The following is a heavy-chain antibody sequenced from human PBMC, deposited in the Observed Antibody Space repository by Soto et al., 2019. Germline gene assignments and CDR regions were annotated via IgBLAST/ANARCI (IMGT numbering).Heavy chain of an antibody. CDR3: ARDGAVGGNINFDY. D-gene: IGHD6-19*01. CDR1: RYTFSTYG. V-gene: IGHV1-3*01. CDR2: INAGNGNT. Sequence: ASVKVSCKASRYTFSTYGIHWVRQAPGQSFEWLGWINAGNGNTKYSQKCQGRVTITRDTSANTAYMELSSLRSEDTAVYYCARDGAVGGNINFDYWSQGTLVTVSS. J-gene: IGHJ4*02.